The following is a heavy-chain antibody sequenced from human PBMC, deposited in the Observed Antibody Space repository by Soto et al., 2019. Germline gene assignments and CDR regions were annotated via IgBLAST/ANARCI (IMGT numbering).Heavy chain of an antibody. CDR3: ARDQAAGGTISRYFQD. CDR1: GFTFSSYA. D-gene: IGHD6-13*01. Sequence: GGSLRLSCEASGFTFSSYAMSWVRQAPGKGLEWVSGISGGGSTTYYADSVKGRFTFSRDNSKNTLYLQVNSLRAEDTAVYYCARDQAAGGTISRYFQDWGQGTLVTVSS. CDR2: ISGGGSTT. J-gene: IGHJ1*01. V-gene: IGHV3-23*01.